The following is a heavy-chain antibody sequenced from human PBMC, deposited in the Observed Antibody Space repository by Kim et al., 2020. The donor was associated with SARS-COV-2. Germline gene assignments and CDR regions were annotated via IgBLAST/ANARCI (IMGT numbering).Heavy chain of an antibody. CDR2: FYYTGAT. J-gene: IGHJ1*01. V-gene: IGHV4-39*01. CDR1: GGSIATTSHY. CDR3: ARQARGPGYSYDS. Sequence: SETLSLTCTLSGGSIATTSHYWGWIRQPPGKGLEWIGNFYYTGATYYNPSLRSRVTMSADTSKDQFSLKLTSATAADTAIYYCARQARGPGYSYDSWGQG. D-gene: IGHD5-18*01.